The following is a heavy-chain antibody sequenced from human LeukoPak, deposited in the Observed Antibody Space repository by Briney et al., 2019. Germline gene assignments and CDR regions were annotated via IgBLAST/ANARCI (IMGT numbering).Heavy chain of an antibody. J-gene: IGHJ3*02. D-gene: IGHD4-17*01. CDR3: ARVGWTTVTTRDAFDI. CDR2: IYSGGST. V-gene: IGHV3-66*01. Sequence: GGSLRLSCAASGFTVSSNYMSWVRQAPGKGLEWVSVIYSGGSTYYADSVKGRFTISRDNSKNTLYLQMNSLRAEDTAVYYCARVGWTTVTTRDAFDIWGQGTMVIVSS. CDR1: GFTVSSNY.